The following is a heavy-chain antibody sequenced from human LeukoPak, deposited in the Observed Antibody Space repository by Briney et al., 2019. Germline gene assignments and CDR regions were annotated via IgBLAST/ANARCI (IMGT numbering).Heavy chain of an antibody. J-gene: IGHJ4*02. V-gene: IGHV4-61*05. D-gene: IGHD3-22*01. CDR1: GGSISSSSYY. CDR3: ARTQKPRRSSGYLY. Sequence: MASETLSLTCTVSGGSISSSSYYWGWIRQPPGKGLEWIGYIYYSGSTNYNPSLKSRVTISVDTSKNQFSLKLSSVTAADTAVYYCARTQKPRRSSGYLYWGQGTLVTVSS. CDR2: IYYSGST.